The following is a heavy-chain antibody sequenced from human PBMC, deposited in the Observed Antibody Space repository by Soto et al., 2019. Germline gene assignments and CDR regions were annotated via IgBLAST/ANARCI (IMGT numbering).Heavy chain of an antibody. CDR2: MNPNSGNT. Sequence: ASVKVSCKASGYTFTSYDINWVRQATGQGLEWMGWMNPNSGNTGYAQKFQGRVTITRDTSASTAYMELSSLRSEDTAVYYCARDSVYSSSHYYYYYMDVWGKGTTVTVSS. CDR3: ARDSVYSSSHYYYYYMDV. CDR1: GYTFTSYD. D-gene: IGHD6-6*01. J-gene: IGHJ6*03. V-gene: IGHV1-8*01.